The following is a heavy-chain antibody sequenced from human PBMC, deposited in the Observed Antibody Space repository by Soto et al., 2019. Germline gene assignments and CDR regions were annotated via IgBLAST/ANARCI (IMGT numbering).Heavy chain of an antibody. V-gene: IGHV4-39*01. J-gene: IGHJ6*02. CDR2: IYYSGST. D-gene: IGHD2-2*01. CDR1: GGPISSSSYY. CDR3: AGRLVPASEYYYYYYGMDV. Sequence: SETLSLTCTVSGGPISSSSYYWGWIRQPPGKGLEWIGSIYYSGSTYYNPSLKSRVTISVDTSKNQFSLKLSSVTAADTAVYYCAGRLVPASEYYYYYYGMDVWGQGTTVT.